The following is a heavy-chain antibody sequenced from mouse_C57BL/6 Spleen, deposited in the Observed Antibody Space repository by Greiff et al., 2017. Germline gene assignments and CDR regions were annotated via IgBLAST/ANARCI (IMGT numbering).Heavy chain of an antibody. Sequence: EVQLQQSGPELVKPGASVKISCKASGYTFTDYYMNWVKQSHGKSLEWIGDINPNNGGTSYNQKFKGKATLTVDKSSSTAYMELRSLTSEDSAVYYCARPSHYYGSSYVLFAYWGQGTLVTVSA. V-gene: IGHV1-26*01. D-gene: IGHD1-1*01. J-gene: IGHJ3*01. CDR1: GYTFTDYY. CDR3: ARPSHYYGSSYVLFAY. CDR2: INPNNGGT.